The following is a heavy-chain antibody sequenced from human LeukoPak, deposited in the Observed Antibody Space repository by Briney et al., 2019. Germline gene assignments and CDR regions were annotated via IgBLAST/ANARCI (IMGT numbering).Heavy chain of an antibody. CDR3: ARVAVAGHFDY. Sequence: PGGSLRLSCAASGFTFSSYAMHWVRQAPGKGLEYVSAISSDGGSTYYGDSVKGRFTISRDNSKNTLYLQMGSLRAEDMAVYHCARVAVAGHFDYWGQGTLVTVSS. D-gene: IGHD6-19*01. J-gene: IGHJ4*02. CDR2: ISSDGGST. CDR1: GFTFSSYA. V-gene: IGHV3-64*02.